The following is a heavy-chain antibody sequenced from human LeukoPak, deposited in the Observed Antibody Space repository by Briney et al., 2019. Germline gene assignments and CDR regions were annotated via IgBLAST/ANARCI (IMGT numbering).Heavy chain of an antibody. V-gene: IGHV3-23*01. CDR1: GFTFSSYA. CDR2: ISASGGST. D-gene: IGHD5-24*01. CDR3: AKDEMATIRGYFDH. J-gene: IGHJ4*02. Sequence: GGSLRLSCAASGFTFSSYAMSWVRQAPGKGLEWVSAISASGGSTYYADSVKGRFTISRDNSRNTLYLQMNSLRAEDTAIYYCAKDEMATIRGYFDHWGQGTLVTVSS.